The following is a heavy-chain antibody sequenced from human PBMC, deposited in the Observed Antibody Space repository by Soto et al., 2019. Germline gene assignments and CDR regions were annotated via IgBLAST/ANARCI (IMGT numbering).Heavy chain of an antibody. Sequence: PGGSLRLSCAASGFTFSSYEMNWVRQAPGKGLEWVSYISGSGSTIYHADSVKGRFTISRDDSKSIAYMQMNSLKTEDTAVYYCTRMGGGLYYSYSGMDVWGQGTTVTVS. D-gene: IGHD3-16*01. CDR1: GFTFSSYE. CDR3: TRMGGGLYYSYSGMDV. J-gene: IGHJ6*02. CDR2: ISGSGSTI. V-gene: IGHV3-48*03.